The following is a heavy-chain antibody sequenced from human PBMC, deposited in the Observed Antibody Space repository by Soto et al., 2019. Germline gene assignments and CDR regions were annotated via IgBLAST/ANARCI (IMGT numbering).Heavy chain of an antibody. Sequence: SETLSLTCSVSDDSINSDKYYWGWIRQPPGKGLEWIGEIYYSGNTYYNPSLKSRVTISLDTSKNQFSLKLSSVTAADTAVYYCARDSLSIDYWGQGALVTVSS. V-gene: IGHV4-39*02. CDR1: DDSINSDKYY. D-gene: IGHD2-8*01. CDR2: IYYSGNT. CDR3: ARDSLSIDY. J-gene: IGHJ4*02.